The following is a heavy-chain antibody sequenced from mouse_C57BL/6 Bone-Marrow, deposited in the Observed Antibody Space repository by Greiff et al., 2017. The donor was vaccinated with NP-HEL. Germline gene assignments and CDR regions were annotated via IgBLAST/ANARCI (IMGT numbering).Heavy chain of an antibody. CDR1: GYAFTNYL. CDR2: INPGSGGT. V-gene: IGHV1-54*01. D-gene: IGHD2-1*01. J-gene: IGHJ2*01. CDR3: ARNEGIYFRNYFDY. Sequence: QVQLKQSGAELVRPGTSVKVSCKASGYAFTNYLIEWVKQRPGQGLEWIGVINPGSGGTNYNEKFKGKATLTADKSSSTAYMQLSSLTSEDSAVYFCARNEGIYFRNYFDYWGQGTTLTVSS.